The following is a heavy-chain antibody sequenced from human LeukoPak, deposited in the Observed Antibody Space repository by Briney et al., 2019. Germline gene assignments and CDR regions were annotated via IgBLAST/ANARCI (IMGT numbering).Heavy chain of an antibody. J-gene: IGHJ6*03. Sequence: GASVKVSCKASGYTLTGYYMHWVRQAPGQGLEWMGWINPNSGGTNYAQKFQGRVTMTRDTSISTAYMELSRLRSDDTAVYYCARDRHTARIYYYYYYYMDVWGKGTTVTVSS. D-gene: IGHD5-18*01. CDR3: ARDRHTARIYYYYYYYMDV. CDR1: GYTLTGYY. V-gene: IGHV1-2*02. CDR2: INPNSGGT.